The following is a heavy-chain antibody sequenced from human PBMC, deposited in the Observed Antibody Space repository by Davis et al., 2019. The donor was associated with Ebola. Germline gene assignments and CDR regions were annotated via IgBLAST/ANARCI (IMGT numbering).Heavy chain of an antibody. CDR2: IYSGGST. CDR3: ASLDSSGWGLDY. V-gene: IGHV3-53*04. J-gene: IGHJ4*02. CDR1: GFTVSSNY. D-gene: IGHD6-19*01. Sequence: GGSLRPSCAAPGFTVSSNYMSWVRQAPGKGLEWVSVIYSGGSTYSADSVKGRFTISRHNSKNTLYLQMNSLGAEDTAVYYCASLDSSGWGLDYWGQGTLVTVSS.